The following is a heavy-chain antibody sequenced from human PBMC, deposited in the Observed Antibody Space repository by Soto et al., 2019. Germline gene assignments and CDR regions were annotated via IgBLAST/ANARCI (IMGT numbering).Heavy chain of an antibody. D-gene: IGHD1-1*01. CDR1: GFTFTNYA. CDR3: AKFGMATTKRSPPYYFDY. J-gene: IGHJ4*02. CDR2: ISGSGGTT. Sequence: GGSLRLSCAASGFTFTNYALSWVRQAPGKGLEWVSTISGSGGTTYYADSVKGRFTISRDNSKNTFYLQMNSLRAEDTAVYYCAKFGMATTKRSPPYYFDYWGQGPLVTVSS. V-gene: IGHV3-23*01.